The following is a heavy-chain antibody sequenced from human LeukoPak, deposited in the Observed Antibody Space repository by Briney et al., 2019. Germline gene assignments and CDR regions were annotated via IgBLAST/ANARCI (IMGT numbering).Heavy chain of an antibody. CDR3: ARRGDYYGSGTYDFDY. CDR1: GYTFTAYW. CDR2: IYPGDSYI. Sequence: GESLKISCQISGYTFTAYWIGWVRQMPGKGLEWMGIIYPGDSYIRYSSSFQGQVAISADKSISTAYLQWSSLKASDTAMYYCARRGDYYGSGTYDFDYWGQGTLVTVSS. J-gene: IGHJ4*02. V-gene: IGHV5-51*01. D-gene: IGHD3-10*01.